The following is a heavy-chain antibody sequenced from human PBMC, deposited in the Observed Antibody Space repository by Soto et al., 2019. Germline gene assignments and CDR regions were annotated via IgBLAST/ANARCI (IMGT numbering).Heavy chain of an antibody. CDR2: INSDGSST. CDR1: GFTFSSYW. J-gene: IGHJ6*03. Sequence: PGGSLRLSCAASGFTFSSYWMHWVRQAPGKGLVWVSRINSDGSSTSYADSVKGRFTISRDNAKNTLYLQMNSLRAEDTAVYYCARVFGGDDFWSGYPLYYYYYYMDVWGKGTTVTVSS. V-gene: IGHV3-74*01. CDR3: ARVFGGDDFWSGYPLYYYYYYMDV. D-gene: IGHD3-3*01.